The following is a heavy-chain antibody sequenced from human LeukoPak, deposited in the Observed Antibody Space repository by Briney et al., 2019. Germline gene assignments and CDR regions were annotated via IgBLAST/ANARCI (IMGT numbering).Heavy chain of an antibody. J-gene: IGHJ4*02. V-gene: IGHV3-30*04. D-gene: IGHD3-9*01. CDR2: ISYDGSNK. CDR3: AKVPDYDILTGWRYFDY. CDR1: GFTFSSYA. Sequence: PGRSLRLSCAASGFTFSSYAMHWVRQAPGKGLEWVAVISYDGSNKYYADSVKGRFTISRDNSKNTLYLQMNSLRAEDTAVYYCAKVPDYDILTGWRYFDYWGQGTLVTVSS.